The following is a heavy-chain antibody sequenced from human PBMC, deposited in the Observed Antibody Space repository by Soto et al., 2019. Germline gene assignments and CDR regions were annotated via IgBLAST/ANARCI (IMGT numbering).Heavy chain of an antibody. V-gene: IGHV3-33*06. D-gene: IGHD3-22*01. CDR3: AKDYYSDSNGSHFDY. CDR1: GFTFSGYG. CDR2: IWYDGSNK. J-gene: IGHJ4*02. Sequence: GGSLRLSCAASGFTFSGYGMHWVRQAPGKGLEWVAVIWYDGSNKYYADSVKGRFTISRDNSKNTLYLQMNSLRAEDTAVYYCAKDYYSDSNGSHFDYWGQGTQVTVSS.